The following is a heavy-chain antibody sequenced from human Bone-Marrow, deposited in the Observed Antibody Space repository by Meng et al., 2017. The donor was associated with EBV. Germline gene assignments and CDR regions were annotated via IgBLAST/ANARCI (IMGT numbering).Heavy chain of an antibody. CDR2: IIPIFGTA. V-gene: IGHV1-69*06. CDR1: GGSFSSYA. D-gene: IGHD1-20*01. CDR3: ARYITGTTSLGP. J-gene: IGHJ5*02. Sequence: QVQLVQSGAEVKKPGSSVKFPCKASGGSFSSYAISWVRQAPGQGLEWMGGIIPIFGTANYAQKFQGRVTITADKSTSTAYMELSSLRSEDTAVYYCARYITGTTSLGPWGQGTLVTVSS.